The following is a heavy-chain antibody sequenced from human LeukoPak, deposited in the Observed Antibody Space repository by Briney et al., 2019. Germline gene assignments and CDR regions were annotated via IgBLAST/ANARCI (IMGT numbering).Heavy chain of an antibody. Sequence: ASVKVSCKASGGTFSSYAISWVRQAPGQGLEWMGRIIPILGIANYAQKFQGRVTITADKSTSTAYMELSSLRSEDTAVYYCARAPPPAAMGAFDIWGQGTMVTVSS. J-gene: IGHJ3*02. D-gene: IGHD2-2*01. CDR2: IIPILGIA. CDR1: GGTFSSYA. CDR3: ARAPPPAAMGAFDI. V-gene: IGHV1-69*04.